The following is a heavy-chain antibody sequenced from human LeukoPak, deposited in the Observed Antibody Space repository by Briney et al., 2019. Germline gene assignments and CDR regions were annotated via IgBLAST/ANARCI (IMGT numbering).Heavy chain of an antibody. CDR1: GFTFSRYW. CDR3: ARDLSYSSSWYGTDYFDY. D-gene: IGHD6-13*01. Sequence: GGSLRLSCAASGFTFSRYWMHWVRQAPGKGLVWVSRINSDGSSTSYADSVKGRFTISRDNAKNTLYLQMNSLRAEDTAVYYCARDLSYSSSWYGTDYFDYWGQGTLVTVSS. V-gene: IGHV3-74*01. J-gene: IGHJ4*02. CDR2: INSDGSST.